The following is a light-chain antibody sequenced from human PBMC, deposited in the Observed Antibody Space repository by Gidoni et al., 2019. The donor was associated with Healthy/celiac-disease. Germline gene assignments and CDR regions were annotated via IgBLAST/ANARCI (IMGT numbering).Light chain of an antibody. Sequence: QSVLTPPPSVSAAPGQKVTISCSGSSSNIGNNYVSWYQQLPGTVPKLLIYDNDKRPSGIPDRFSGSKSGTSATLGITGLQTGDEADYYCGTWDNSLSAGVFGGGTKLTVL. J-gene: IGLJ3*02. V-gene: IGLV1-51*01. CDR2: DND. CDR3: GTWDNSLSAGV. CDR1: SSNIGNNY.